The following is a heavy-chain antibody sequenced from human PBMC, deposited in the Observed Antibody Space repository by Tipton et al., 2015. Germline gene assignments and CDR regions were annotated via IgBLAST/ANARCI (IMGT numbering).Heavy chain of an antibody. Sequence: QAGPEVKTPGASVKVSCKASGYTFTGYYIHWGRQAPGQGLEWMGWINTEHGNTWYAQKLHGRVTMTTDTSTTTAYMELRSLRSDDAAVYYCATTRGYSYGPEFWGQGALVTVSS. J-gene: IGHJ1*01. CDR2: INTEHGNT. D-gene: IGHD5-18*01. CDR3: ATTRGYSYGPEF. CDR1: GYTFTGYY. V-gene: IGHV1-18*04.